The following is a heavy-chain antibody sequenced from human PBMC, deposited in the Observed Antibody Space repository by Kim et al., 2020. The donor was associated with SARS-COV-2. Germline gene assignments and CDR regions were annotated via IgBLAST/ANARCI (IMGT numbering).Heavy chain of an antibody. CDR1: GVSFSGYY. J-gene: IGHJ4*02. CDR3: ATEGPIAAAGTVDY. Sequence: SETLSLTCAVYGVSFSGYYWSWIRQPPGKGLEWIGEINHSGSTNYNPSLKSRVTISVDTSKNQFSLKLSSVTAADTAVYYCATEGPIAAAGTVDYWGQGTLVTVSS. CDR2: INHSGST. V-gene: IGHV4-34*01. D-gene: IGHD6-13*01.